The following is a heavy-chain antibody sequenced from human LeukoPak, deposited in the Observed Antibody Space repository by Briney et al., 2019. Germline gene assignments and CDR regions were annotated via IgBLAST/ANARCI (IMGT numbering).Heavy chain of an antibody. CDR3: ARDLPSIVGAPNYFDY. CDR2: IIPILGIA. Sequence: SVKVSCKASGGTFSSYAISWVRQAPGQGLEWMGRIIPILGIANYAQKFQGRVTITADKSTSTAYMELSSLRSEDTAVYYCARDLPSIVGAPNYFDYWGQGTLVTVSS. V-gene: IGHV1-69*04. D-gene: IGHD1-26*01. J-gene: IGHJ4*02. CDR1: GGTFSSYA.